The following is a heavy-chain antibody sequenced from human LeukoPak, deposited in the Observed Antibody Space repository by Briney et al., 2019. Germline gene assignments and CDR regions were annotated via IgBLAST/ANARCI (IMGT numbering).Heavy chain of an antibody. J-gene: IGHJ5*02. CDR2: INDSGIT. V-gene: IGHV4-34*03. CDR3: SLRFLQWAPFRP. CDR1: DGSFRDYY. Sequence: SETLSLTCAVYDGSFRDYYRSWIRQPPRRGLEWIGEINDSGITNYNPSLKNRVTISSDTSKNQFSLKLTAVTAADTAIYYCSLRFLQWAPFRPWGQGTLVTVSP. D-gene: IGHD3-3*01.